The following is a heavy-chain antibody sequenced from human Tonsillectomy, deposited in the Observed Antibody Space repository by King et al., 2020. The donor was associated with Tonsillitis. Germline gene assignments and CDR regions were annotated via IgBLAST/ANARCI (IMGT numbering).Heavy chain of an antibody. CDR3: TTARGEVYDSNVGLGWYYHYMDV. Sequence: VQLVESGGGLVKPVGSLRLSCAASGFTFSDAWMSWVRQAPGKGLEWVGRIKSKTDGGTTDYAAPVKGRFSISRDDSKNTQYLQMNSLKTEDTAVYYCTTARGEVYDSNVGLGWYYHYMDVWGKGTTVTVSS. D-gene: IGHD3-22*01. J-gene: IGHJ6*03. CDR1: GFTFSDAW. CDR2: IKSKTDGGTT. V-gene: IGHV3-15*01.